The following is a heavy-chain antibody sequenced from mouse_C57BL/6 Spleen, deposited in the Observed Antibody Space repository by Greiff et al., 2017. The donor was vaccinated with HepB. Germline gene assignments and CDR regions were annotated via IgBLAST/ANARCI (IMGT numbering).Heavy chain of an antibody. CDR1: GYTFTSYW. V-gene: IGHV1-50*01. J-gene: IGHJ3*01. Sequence: VKLQQPGAELVKPGASVKLSCKASGYTFTSYWMQWVKQRPGQGLEWIGEIDPSDSYTNYNQKFKGKATLTVDTSSSTAYMQLSSLTSEDSAVYYCARVAFAYWGQGTLVTVSA. CDR2: IDPSDSYT. CDR3: ARVAFAY.